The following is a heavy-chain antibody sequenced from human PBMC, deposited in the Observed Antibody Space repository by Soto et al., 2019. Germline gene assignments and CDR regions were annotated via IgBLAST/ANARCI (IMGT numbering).Heavy chain of an antibody. CDR3: ARVRFGDACDY. D-gene: IGHD4-17*01. CDR2: VNPDNHNT. J-gene: IGHJ4*02. V-gene: IGHV1-18*01. Sequence: QVQLVQSGPEVKKPGASVKVSCEVSGYRFPSFGINWVRQAPGQGLEWVGWVNPDNHNTNYAQNLQHRVSLTTDTSTNTAFLELRDLTSDDTAVYSCARVRFGDACDYWGQGTLVTVSS. CDR1: GYRFPSFG.